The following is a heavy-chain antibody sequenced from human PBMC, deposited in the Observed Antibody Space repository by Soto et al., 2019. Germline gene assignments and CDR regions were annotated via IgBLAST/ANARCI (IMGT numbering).Heavy chain of an antibody. Sequence: SETLSLTGAVCGFSIGSNDCWGWIRQPPGKGLERIGNIYYSGTTQFNPSLKSRVTMSIDGAGNQFSLRLSSVTAADTAVYYCASKNRKRATIWNWGQGTLVTICS. J-gene: IGHJ4*02. CDR1: GFSIGSNDC. CDR3: ASKNRKRATIWN. D-gene: IGHD1-26*01. V-gene: IGHV4-28*01. CDR2: IYYSGTT.